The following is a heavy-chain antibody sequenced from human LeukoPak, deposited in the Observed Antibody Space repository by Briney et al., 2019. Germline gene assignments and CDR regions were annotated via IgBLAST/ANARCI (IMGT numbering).Heavy chain of an antibody. J-gene: IGHJ5*02. Sequence: GGSLRLSCAASGFAFTTYWMSWVRQAPGKGLEWVANIKQDGSEKYYMDSVKGRFTISRDNAKNSLYLQMSSLRAEDTAVYYCARVAAAVPDQWGQGTLVTVSS. CDR1: GFAFTTYW. D-gene: IGHD6-13*01. CDR2: IKQDGSEK. CDR3: ARVAAAVPDQ. V-gene: IGHV3-7*04.